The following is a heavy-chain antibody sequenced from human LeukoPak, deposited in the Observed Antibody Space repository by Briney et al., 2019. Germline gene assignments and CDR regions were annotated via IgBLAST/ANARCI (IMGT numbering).Heavy chain of an antibody. V-gene: IGHV4-34*01. CDR3: ARVGGAQWLAYFDY. D-gene: IGHD6-19*01. J-gene: IGHJ4*02. CDR2: INHSGST. Sequence: PSETLSLTCAVYGGSFSGYYWSWIRQPPGKGLEWIGEINHSGSTNYNPTLKRRVTISVDTSKNQFSLKLSSVTAADTAVYHCARVGGAQWLAYFDYWGQGTLVTVSS. CDR1: GGSFSGYY.